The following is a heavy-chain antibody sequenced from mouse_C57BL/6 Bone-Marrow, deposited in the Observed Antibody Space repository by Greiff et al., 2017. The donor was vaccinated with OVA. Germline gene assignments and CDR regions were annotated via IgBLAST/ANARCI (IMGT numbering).Heavy chain of an antibody. D-gene: IGHD1-1*01. J-gene: IGHJ2*01. CDR2: IDPENGDT. CDR3: TPFITHVY. Sequence: VQLKDSGAELVRPGASVKLSCTASGFNIKDDYMHWVKQRPEQGLEWIGWIDPENGDTEYASKFQGKATITADTSSNTAYLQLSSLTSEDAAVYYCTPFITHVYWGQGTTLTVSS. V-gene: IGHV14-4*01. CDR1: GFNIKDDY.